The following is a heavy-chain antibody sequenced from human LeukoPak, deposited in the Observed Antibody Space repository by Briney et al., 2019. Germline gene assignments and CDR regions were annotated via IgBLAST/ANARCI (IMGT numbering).Heavy chain of an antibody. Sequence: PGGSLRLSCAASGFTFSSYGMHWVRQAPGKGLEWVAVIWYDGSNKYYADSVKGRFTISRDNSKNTLYLQMNSLRAEDTAVYYCARGGYGYGHDAFDIWGQGTMVTVSS. CDR3: ARGGYGYGHDAFDI. D-gene: IGHD5-18*01. V-gene: IGHV3-33*01. CDR2: IWYDGSNK. CDR1: GFTFSSYG. J-gene: IGHJ3*02.